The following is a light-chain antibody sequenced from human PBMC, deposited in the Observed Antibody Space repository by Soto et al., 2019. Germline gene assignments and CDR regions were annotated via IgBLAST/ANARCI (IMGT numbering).Light chain of an antibody. CDR2: GAS. CDR3: QQYNDWPLT. CDR1: QSINNN. Sequence: EIVMTQSPATLSVSPGERATLSCRASQSINNNLARYQQKRCQGPRLLIYGASSTATGTPARFSGSGSGTGFTLTISSLQSEDFAIYYCQQYNDWPLTFGGGTKVEIK. V-gene: IGKV3-15*01. J-gene: IGKJ4*01.